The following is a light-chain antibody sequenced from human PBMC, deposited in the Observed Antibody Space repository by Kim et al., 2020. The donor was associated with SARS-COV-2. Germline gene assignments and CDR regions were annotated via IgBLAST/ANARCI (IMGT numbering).Light chain of an antibody. CDR2: QAS. CDR1: QSVDSW. V-gene: IGKV1-5*03. J-gene: IGKJ1*01. Sequence: DIQMTQSPSTLSAFVGNRVTITCRASQSVDSWLAWYQQKPGQAPKLLIYQASKLGGGVPSRFSGSGSGTDFTLTISNLQPDDSAIYYCKQYETYWTFGPGTKVDIK. CDR3: KQYETYWT.